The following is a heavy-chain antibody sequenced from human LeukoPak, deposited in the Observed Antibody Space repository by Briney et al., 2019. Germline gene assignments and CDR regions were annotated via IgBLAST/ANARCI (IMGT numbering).Heavy chain of an antibody. CDR3: ARERTLTSCYDY. CDR1: GYTFTGYY. CDR2: INPNSGGT. D-gene: IGHD2-15*01. V-gene: IGHV1-2*02. Sequence: VASVKVSCKASGYTFTGYYMHWVRQAPGQGLERMGWINPNSGGTNYAQKFQGRVTMTRDTSISTAYMELSRLRSDDTAVYYCARERTLTSCYDYWGQGTLVTVSS. J-gene: IGHJ4*02.